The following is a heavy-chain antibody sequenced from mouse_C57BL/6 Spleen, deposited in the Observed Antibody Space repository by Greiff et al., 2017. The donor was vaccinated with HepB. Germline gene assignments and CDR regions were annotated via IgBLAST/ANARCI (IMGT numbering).Heavy chain of an antibody. CDR2: IYPGNSDT. Sequence: EVHLVESGTVLARPGASVKMSCKTSGYTFTSYWMHWVQQRPGQGLEWIGAIYPGNSDTSYNQKLKGKAKLTAVTSASTAYMELSSLTNVDSAVYYCTRRDYYGSSPPWFAYWGQGTLVTVSA. D-gene: IGHD1-1*01. J-gene: IGHJ3*01. V-gene: IGHV1-5*01. CDR1: GYTFTSYW. CDR3: TRRDYYGSSPPWFAY.